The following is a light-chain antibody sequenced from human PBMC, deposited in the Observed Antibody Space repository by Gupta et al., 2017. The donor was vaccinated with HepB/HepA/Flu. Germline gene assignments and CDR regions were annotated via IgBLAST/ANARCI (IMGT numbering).Light chain of an antibody. V-gene: IGLV6-57*02. CDR1: SGSSASNY. J-gene: IGLJ3*02. CDR3: QSYDSSIWV. CDR2: EDK. Sequence: NFMLTQPHSESESPGKTVTISCTGSSGSSASNYVQWYQQRPGSAPTTVIYEDKQSPSGVPNRFSGSIDSSANTATLTISGLQTEDEADYYCQSYDSSIWVFGGGTKLTVL.